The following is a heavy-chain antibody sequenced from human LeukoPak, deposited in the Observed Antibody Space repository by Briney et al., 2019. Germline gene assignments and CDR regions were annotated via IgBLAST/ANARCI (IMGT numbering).Heavy chain of an antibody. J-gene: IGHJ6*02. CDR1: GFTFSDYY. D-gene: IGHD3-3*01. Sequence: GGSLRLSCAASGFTFSDYYMSWIRQAPGKGLEWVSYISSSGSTINYADSVKGRFTISRDNAKNSLYLQMNSLRAEDTAVYYCARDRLCDFWSGSTNSYYYYGMDVWGQGTTVTDSS. CDR3: ARDRLCDFWSGSTNSYYYYGMDV. CDR2: ISSSGSTI. V-gene: IGHV3-11*01.